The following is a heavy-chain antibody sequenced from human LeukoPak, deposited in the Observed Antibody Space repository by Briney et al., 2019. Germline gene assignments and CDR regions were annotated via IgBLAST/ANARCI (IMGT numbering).Heavy chain of an antibody. CDR3: AKDSSRWAFDY. J-gene: IGHJ4*02. CDR1: AVTISSYG. V-gene: IGHV3-30*18. CDR2: TSYDGSRE. D-gene: IGHD2-2*01. Sequence: GGSLRLSCTIAAVTISSYGWHWVRQAPGKGLEWVTFTSYDGSREYYADSLKGRFSISRDDSKNTIYLQMNSLTTEDTAVYFCAKDSSRWAFDYWGQGTLVTVSS.